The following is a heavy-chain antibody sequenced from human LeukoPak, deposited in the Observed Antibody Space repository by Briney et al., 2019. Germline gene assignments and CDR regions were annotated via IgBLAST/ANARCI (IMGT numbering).Heavy chain of an antibody. Sequence: SETLSLTCTVSGGSISSYYWSWIRQPPGKGLEWIGYIYYSGSTNYNPSLKSRVTISVDTSKNQFSLKLSSVTAADTAVYYCASGAIEQWLSLDWGQGTLVTVSS. CDR3: ASGAIEQWLSLD. CDR2: IYYSGST. D-gene: IGHD6-19*01. V-gene: IGHV4-59*01. CDR1: GGSISSYY. J-gene: IGHJ4*02.